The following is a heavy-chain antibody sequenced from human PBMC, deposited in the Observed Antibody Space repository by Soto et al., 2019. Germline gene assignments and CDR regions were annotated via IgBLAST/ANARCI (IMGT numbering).Heavy chain of an antibody. CDR2: ISGSGGST. V-gene: IGHV3-23*01. CDR3: AKVRGSTSAKTYFDY. J-gene: IGHJ4*02. D-gene: IGHD2-2*01. Sequence: PVGSLRLSCAASGFTFSSYAMSWVRQAPGKGLEWVSAISGSGGSTYYADSVKGRFTISRDNSKNTLYLQMNSLRAEDTAVYYCAKVRGSTSAKTYFDYWGQGTLVTVSS. CDR1: GFTFSSYA.